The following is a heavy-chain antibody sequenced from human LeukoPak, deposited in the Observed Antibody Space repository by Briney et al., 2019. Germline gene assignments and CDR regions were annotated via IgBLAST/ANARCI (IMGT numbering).Heavy chain of an antibody. CDR2: INPSGGST. CDR1: GYTFTSYY. J-gene: IGHJ4*02. D-gene: IGHD6-19*01. CDR3: ARSLSPSVAGHANLDY. V-gene: IGHV1-46*01. Sequence: ASVKVSCKASGYTFTSYYMHWVRQAPGQGLERMGIINPSGGSTSYAQKFQGRVTMTRDTSTSTVYMELSSLRSEDTAVYYCARSLSPSVAGHANLDYWGQGTLVTVSS.